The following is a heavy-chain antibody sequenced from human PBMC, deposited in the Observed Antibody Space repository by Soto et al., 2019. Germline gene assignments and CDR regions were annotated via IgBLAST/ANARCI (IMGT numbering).Heavy chain of an antibody. J-gene: IGHJ4*02. CDR1: GGSIRGGGHY. CDR3: STLDSTHRNSLAN. V-gene: IGHV4-31*03. D-gene: IGHD3-9*01. Sequence: SETLSLTCTVSGGSIRGGGHYWTWIRHRPGKGLECIGYINYSGSTYYNPSLRSRVTISVDTSQGQISLKLSSVTAADTALYYCSTLDSTHRNSLANSAQGTLVPVSS. CDR2: INYSGST.